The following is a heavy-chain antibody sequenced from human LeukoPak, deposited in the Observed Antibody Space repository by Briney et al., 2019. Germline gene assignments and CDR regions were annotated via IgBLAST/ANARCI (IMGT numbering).Heavy chain of an antibody. D-gene: IGHD1-1*01. Sequence: ASVKVSCKASGYTFTSYGISWVRQAPGQGLEWMGWISAYNGNTNCAQKFQGRVTMTEDTSTDTAYMELSSLRSEDTAVYYCARHFGTGDNFDYWGQGTLLIVSS. CDR1: GYTFTSYG. V-gene: IGHV1-18*01. J-gene: IGHJ4*02. CDR2: ISAYNGNT. CDR3: ARHFGTGDNFDY.